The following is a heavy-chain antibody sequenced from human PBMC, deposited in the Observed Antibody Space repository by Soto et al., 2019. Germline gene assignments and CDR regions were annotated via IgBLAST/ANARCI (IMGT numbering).Heavy chain of an antibody. CDR1: GFTFNPYG. CDR3: AKVAERSMITFGGVIAD. J-gene: IGHJ4*02. Sequence: QVQLVESGGGVVQPGRTLRLSCAASGFTFNPYGMHWVRQAPGKGLEWVAVISFDEKIQDYADSVKGRFTISRDNAKNTMSLQMNSLRPEDTAVYYFAKVAERSMITFGGVIADWGQGTLVTVSS. CDR2: ISFDEKIQ. V-gene: IGHV3-30*18. D-gene: IGHD3-16*02.